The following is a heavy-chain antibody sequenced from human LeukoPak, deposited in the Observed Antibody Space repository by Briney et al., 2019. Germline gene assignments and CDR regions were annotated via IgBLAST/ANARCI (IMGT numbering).Heavy chain of an antibody. J-gene: IGHJ4*02. CDR1: GCTFTSYG. CDR2: ISAYNGNT. Sequence: GASVKVSCKASGCTFTSYGISWVRQAPGQGLEWMGWISAYNGNTNYAQKLQGRVTMTTDTSTSTAYMELRSLRSDDTAVYYCARDSYYYDSSGPAVAYWGQGTLVTVSS. V-gene: IGHV1-18*01. CDR3: ARDSYYYDSSGPAVAY. D-gene: IGHD3-22*01.